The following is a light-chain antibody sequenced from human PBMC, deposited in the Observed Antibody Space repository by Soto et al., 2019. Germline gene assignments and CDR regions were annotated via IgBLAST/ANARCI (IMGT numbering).Light chain of an antibody. CDR1: QSVGDTF. J-gene: IGKJ5*01. Sequence: EIVLTQSPGTLSLSPGEKATLSCRASQSVGDTFLSWYQQKPGLAPRLLIYGVSNRATGIPDRFSGSGSGTDFILTISRLEPEDFAVYFCQHYGSSPPVTFGQGTRLDVK. CDR2: GVS. V-gene: IGKV3-20*01. CDR3: QHYGSSPPVT.